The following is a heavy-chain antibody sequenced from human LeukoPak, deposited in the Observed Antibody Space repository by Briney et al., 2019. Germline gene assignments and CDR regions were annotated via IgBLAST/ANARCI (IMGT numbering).Heavy chain of an antibody. J-gene: IGHJ4*02. CDR2: MYNSGST. D-gene: IGHD6-19*01. CDR3: ARAEKAVTGILDS. Sequence: PSETLSLTCTVSGDSITNSYRSWIRQSPGKGLECIGYMYNSGSTIYNPSLKSRVTISTDTSKNQFSLRLNSVTAADTAVYYGARAEKAVTGILDSWGQGTLVTVSS. V-gene: IGHV4-59*01. CDR1: GDSITNSY.